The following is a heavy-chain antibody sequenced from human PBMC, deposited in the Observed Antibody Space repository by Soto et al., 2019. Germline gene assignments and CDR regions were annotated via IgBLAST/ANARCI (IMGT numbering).Heavy chain of an antibody. Sequence: GGSLRLSCAASGFTFSSYSMNWVRQAPGKGLEWVSSISSSSSYIYYADSVKGRFTISRDNAKNSLYLQMNSLRAEDTAVYYCERDRNHMVPGFDPWGQGTLVTVS. CDR1: GFTFSSYS. D-gene: IGHD3-10*01. V-gene: IGHV3-21*01. CDR3: ERDRNHMVPGFDP. J-gene: IGHJ5*02. CDR2: ISSSSSYI.